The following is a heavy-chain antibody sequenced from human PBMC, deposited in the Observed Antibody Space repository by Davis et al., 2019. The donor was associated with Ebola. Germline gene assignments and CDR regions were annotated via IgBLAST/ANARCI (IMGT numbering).Heavy chain of an antibody. Sequence: ASVKVSCKASGYVFHTYGITWVRQATGQGLEWMGWVNPNSGNTGYAQKFRGRVTMTRNTSINTAYMELSSLTSADTAVYYCARGWGNSLGNDFWGQGTLVTVSS. D-gene: IGHD4-23*01. V-gene: IGHV1-8*02. CDR2: VNPNSGNT. CDR3: ARGWGNSLGNDF. CDR1: GYVFHTYG. J-gene: IGHJ4*02.